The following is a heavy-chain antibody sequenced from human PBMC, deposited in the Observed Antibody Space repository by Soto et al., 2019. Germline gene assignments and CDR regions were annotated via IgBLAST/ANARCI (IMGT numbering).Heavy chain of an antibody. J-gene: IGHJ5*02. CDR3: VRHHIVATPRGWFDP. CDR1: GYIIRSVW. V-gene: IGHV5-51*01. Sequence: LVEPLKISCKASGYIIRSVWSGCVSQMAVKGLEWMGIIYPRDSDTRYSPSFEGQVTISADKTTNTAYLQWSSLKASDTAIYYCVRHHIVATPRGWFDPWGQGTLVTVSS. CDR2: IYPRDSDT. D-gene: IGHD5-12*01.